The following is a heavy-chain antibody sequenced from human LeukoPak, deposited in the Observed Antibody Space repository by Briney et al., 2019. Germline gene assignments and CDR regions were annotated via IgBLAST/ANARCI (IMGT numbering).Heavy chain of an antibody. V-gene: IGHV3-30*18. CDR1: GFTFSSYG. CDR2: ISYDGSNK. CDR3: AKELSSGWYYFDY. J-gene: IGHJ4*02. D-gene: IGHD6-19*01. Sequence: PGGSLRLSCAASGFTFSSYGMHWVRQAPGKGLEWVAVISYDGSNKYYADSVKDRFTISRDNSKNTLYLQMNSLRAEDTAVYYCAKELSSGWYYFDYWGQGTLVTVSS.